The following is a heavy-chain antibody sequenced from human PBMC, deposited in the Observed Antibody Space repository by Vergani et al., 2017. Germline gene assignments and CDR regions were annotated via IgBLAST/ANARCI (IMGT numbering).Heavy chain of an antibody. CDR2: IRSKAYGGTT. Sequence: EVQLVESGGGLVQPGRSLRLSCTASGFTFGDYAMSWVRQAPGSGLEWVGFIRSKAYGGTTEYAASVKGRFTISRDDAKSIAKLQMNSLKTEDTAGYYCTGGPTYYYDSSGYYSGGDYWGQGTLVTVSS. V-gene: IGHV3-49*04. J-gene: IGHJ4*02. CDR1: GFTFGDYA. D-gene: IGHD3-22*01. CDR3: TGGPTYYYDSSGYYSGGDY.